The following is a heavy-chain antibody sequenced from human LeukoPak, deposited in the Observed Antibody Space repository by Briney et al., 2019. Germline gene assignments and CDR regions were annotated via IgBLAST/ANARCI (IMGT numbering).Heavy chain of an antibody. Sequence: ASVKVSCKASGFTFTSSAMQWVRQARGQRLEWIGWIVVGSGNTNYAQKFQERVTITRDMSTSTAYMELSSLRSEDTAVYYCARVQRVKFPLKYYFDYWGQGTLVTVSS. CDR2: IVVGSGNT. CDR3: ARVQRVKFPLKYYFDY. CDR1: GFTFTSSA. V-gene: IGHV1-58*02. J-gene: IGHJ4*02. D-gene: IGHD3-10*01.